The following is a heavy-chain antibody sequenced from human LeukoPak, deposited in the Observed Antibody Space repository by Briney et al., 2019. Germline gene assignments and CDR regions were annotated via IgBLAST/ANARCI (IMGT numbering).Heavy chain of an antibody. CDR2: ISYDGSNK. CDR3: AKSRYEVPALDY. Sequence: LTGGSLRLSCAASGFTFSSYGVHWVRQAPGKGLDWVAVISYDGSNKEYADSVKGRFTISRDNSKNTVYLQMNSLRAEDTAVYYCAKSRYEVPALDYWGQGTLVTVSS. CDR1: GFTFSSYG. J-gene: IGHJ4*02. D-gene: IGHD1-14*01. V-gene: IGHV3-30*18.